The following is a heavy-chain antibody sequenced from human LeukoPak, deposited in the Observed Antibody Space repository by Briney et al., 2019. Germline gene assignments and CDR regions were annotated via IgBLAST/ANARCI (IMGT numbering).Heavy chain of an antibody. CDR1: GGSFSGYY. D-gene: IGHD6-6*01. V-gene: IGHV4-34*01. CDR3: ARGYKGSIAARFSWFDP. Sequence: SETLSLTCAVYGGSFSGYYWSWIRQPPGKGLEWIGEINHSGSTNYNPSLKSRVTISVDTSKNQFSLKLSSVTAADTAVYYCARGYKGSIAARFSWFDPWAREPWSPSPQ. CDR2: INHSGST. J-gene: IGHJ5*02.